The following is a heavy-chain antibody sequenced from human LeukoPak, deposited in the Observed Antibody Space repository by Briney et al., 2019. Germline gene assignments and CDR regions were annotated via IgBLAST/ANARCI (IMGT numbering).Heavy chain of an antibody. CDR3: SSVVPTAIGSSFDY. V-gene: IGHV3-48*03. CDR1: GFTFSNFE. D-gene: IGHD2-2*02. Sequence: QPGGSLRLSCAASGFTFSNFEVNWVRQAPGKVREWVSYISSSGSTIYYADSVKGRFTTSRDNAKNSLYLQMHSLRAEDTAVYYCSSVVPTAIGSSFDYWGQGTLVTVSS. CDR2: ISSSGSTI. J-gene: IGHJ4*02.